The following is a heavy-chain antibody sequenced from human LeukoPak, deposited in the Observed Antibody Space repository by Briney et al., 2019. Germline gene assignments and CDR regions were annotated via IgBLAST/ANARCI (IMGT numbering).Heavy chain of an antibody. V-gene: IGHV3-23*01. J-gene: IGHJ4*02. D-gene: IGHD5-18*01. CDR3: AKIRGYSYGYGVY. CDR2: ISDSGSNT. CDR1: GFTFSTYA. Sequence: GGSLRLSCVASGFTFSTYAMSWVRQAPGKGVEWVSDISDSGSNTYYADSVKGRFTISRDNSKNTLYLQMSSLRAEDTAVYFCAKIRGYSYGYGVYWGQGTLVTVSS.